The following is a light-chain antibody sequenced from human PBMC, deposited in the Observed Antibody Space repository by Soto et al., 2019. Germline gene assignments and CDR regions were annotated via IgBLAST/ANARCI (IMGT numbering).Light chain of an antibody. V-gene: IGLV2-11*01. Sequence: QSALTQPRSVSGSPGQSVTISCTGTSSDVGTYDYVSWYQQHPGKAPKVVTYYVSQRPSGVPDRFSWSKSGNTASLTISGLQGEDEADYYCCSYAGRSAYFVFGTGTKVTVL. J-gene: IGLJ1*01. CDR1: SSDVGTYDY. CDR3: CSYAGRSAYFV. CDR2: YVS.